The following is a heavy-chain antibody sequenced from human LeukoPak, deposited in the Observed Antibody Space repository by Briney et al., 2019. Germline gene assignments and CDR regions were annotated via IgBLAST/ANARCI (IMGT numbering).Heavy chain of an antibody. V-gene: IGHV4-59*08. CDR1: GVSISSYY. Sequence: PSETLSLTCTVSGVSISSYYWSWIRQPPGKGLEWIGYMYYSGSTNYNPSLKSRVTISGDTSKNQFSLRLSSVTAAATAGYYCARPRSGTYYPWFDPWGQGTLVTVSS. J-gene: IGHJ5*02. CDR3: ARPRSGTYYPWFDP. CDR2: MYYSGST. D-gene: IGHD3-10*01.